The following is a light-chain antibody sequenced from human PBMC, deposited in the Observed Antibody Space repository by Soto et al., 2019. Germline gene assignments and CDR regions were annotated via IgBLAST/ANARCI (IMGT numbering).Light chain of an antibody. J-gene: IGKJ1*01. CDR1: QSLVHSNENTF. CDR2: DVS. Sequence: DIWVTQTPLSSSVTLRQPAAIACRSSQSLVHSNENTFLSWLHQRPGQRARLLFYDVSSRFSGVPDRFSGSGAGTDFPPKISRVEPEDVGVYYCMQATKFPTASGQGTKVDI. CDR3: MQATKFPTA. V-gene: IGKV2-24*01.